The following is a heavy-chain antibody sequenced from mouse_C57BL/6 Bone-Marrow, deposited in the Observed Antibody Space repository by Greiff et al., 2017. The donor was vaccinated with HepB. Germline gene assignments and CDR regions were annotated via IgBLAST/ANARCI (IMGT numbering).Heavy chain of an antibody. Sequence: VQLQQSGAELVRPGTSVKLSCKASGYTFTSYWMHWVKQRPGQGLEWIGVIDPSDNYTNYNQKFKGKATLTVDTSSSTAYMQLSSLTSEDSAVYYCARLGIYYDYDAGGAYWGQGTLVTVSA. CDR3: ARLGIYYDYDAGGAY. J-gene: IGHJ3*01. V-gene: IGHV1-59*01. D-gene: IGHD2-4*01. CDR1: GYTFTSYW. CDR2: IDPSDNYT.